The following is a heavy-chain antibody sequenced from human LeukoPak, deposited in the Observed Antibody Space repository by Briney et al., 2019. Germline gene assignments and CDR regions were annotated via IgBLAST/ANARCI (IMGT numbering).Heavy chain of an antibody. V-gene: IGHV4-39*01. CDR1: GGSISSSSYY. CDR3: ASLGDEYYYDSSGDY. J-gene: IGHJ4*02. CDR2: IYYSGST. Sequence: SETLSLTCTVSGGSISSSSYYWGWIRQPPGKGLEWIGSIYYSGSTYYNPSLKSRVTISVDTSKYQFSLKLSSVTAADTAVYYCASLGDEYYYDSSGDYWGQGTLVTVSS. D-gene: IGHD3-22*01.